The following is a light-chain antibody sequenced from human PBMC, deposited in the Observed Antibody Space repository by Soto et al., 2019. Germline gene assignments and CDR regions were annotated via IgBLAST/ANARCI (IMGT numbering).Light chain of an antibody. CDR3: QQYGSSGT. Sequence: EIVMTQSPATLSVSPGDRATLSCRASQSVTSNLAWYQQKPGQAPRLLIYGASTRATGIPARFSGSGSGTDFTLTISRLEPEDFAVYYCQQYGSSGTFGQGTKV. CDR2: GAS. V-gene: IGKV3-15*01. J-gene: IGKJ1*01. CDR1: QSVTSN.